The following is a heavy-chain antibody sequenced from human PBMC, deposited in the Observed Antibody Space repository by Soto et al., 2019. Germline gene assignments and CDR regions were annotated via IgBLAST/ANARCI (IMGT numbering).Heavy chain of an antibody. Sequence: PGGSLRLSCAASGFTFSPYDMNWVRQAPGKGLEWVAYISSSGSTIYYADSVKGRFTISRDNAKKSLDLHMHSLRAEDTAVYYCARDIIMDVWGQGTTVTV. CDR1: GFTFSPYD. CDR3: ARDIIMDV. J-gene: IGHJ6*02. CDR2: ISSSGSTI. V-gene: IGHV3-48*03.